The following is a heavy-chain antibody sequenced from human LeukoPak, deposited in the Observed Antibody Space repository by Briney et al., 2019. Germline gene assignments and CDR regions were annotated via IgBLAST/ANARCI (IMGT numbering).Heavy chain of an antibody. D-gene: IGHD3-22*01. CDR2: IRYDGSNK. CDR3: AKLRGIVVVITNIAAFDT. J-gene: IGHJ3*02. Sequence: GGSLRLSCAASGFTFSSYGMHWVRQAPGKGLEWVAFIRYDGSNKYYADSVKGRFTISRDNSKNTLYLQMNSLRAEDTAVYYCAKLRGIVVVITNIAAFDTWGQGTMVTVSS. V-gene: IGHV3-30*02. CDR1: GFTFSSYG.